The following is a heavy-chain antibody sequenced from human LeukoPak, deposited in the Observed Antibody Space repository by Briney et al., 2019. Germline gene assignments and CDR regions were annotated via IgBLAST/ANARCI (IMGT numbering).Heavy chain of an antibody. D-gene: IGHD6-19*01. CDR1: GGSISSYY. Sequence: PSETLSLTCTVSGGSISSYYWSWIRQPPGKGLEWIGYIYYSGSTNYNPSLKGRVTISVDTSKNQFSLKLSSVTAADTAVYYCARLLAEQWLASYYYYMDVWGKGTTVTVSS. CDR2: IYYSGST. V-gene: IGHV4-59*08. CDR3: ARLLAEQWLASYYYYMDV. J-gene: IGHJ6*03.